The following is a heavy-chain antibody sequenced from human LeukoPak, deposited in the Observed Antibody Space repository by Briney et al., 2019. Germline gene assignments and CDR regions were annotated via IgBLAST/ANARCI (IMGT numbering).Heavy chain of an antibody. J-gene: IGHJ4*02. D-gene: IGHD6-6*01. CDR3: ARDPPLMTYEYNSSSGPGDGDY. V-gene: IGHV4-39*07. Sequence: SETLSLTCTVSGGSISSSSYYWGWIRQPPGKGLEWIGSIYYSGSTYYNPSLKSRVTISVDTSKNQFSLKLSSVTAADTAVYYCARDPPLMTYEYNSSSGPGDGDYWGQGTLVTVSS. CDR1: GGSISSSSYY. CDR2: IYYSGST.